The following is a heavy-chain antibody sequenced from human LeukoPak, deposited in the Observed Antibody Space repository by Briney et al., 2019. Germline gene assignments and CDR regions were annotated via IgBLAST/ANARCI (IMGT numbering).Heavy chain of an antibody. Sequence: ASVKVSCKASGYTFTGYYMNWVRQAPGQGLEWMGWINPNSGRTNYAHNFQGRVTLTRDPSISTAYTELTGLTSNDTGVYYCARTREYSSTWFFPPFDPWGQGTLVTVSS. J-gene: IGHJ5*02. CDR3: ARTREYSSTWFFPPFDP. CDR2: INPNSGRT. V-gene: IGHV1-2*02. D-gene: IGHD6-13*01. CDR1: GYTFTGYY.